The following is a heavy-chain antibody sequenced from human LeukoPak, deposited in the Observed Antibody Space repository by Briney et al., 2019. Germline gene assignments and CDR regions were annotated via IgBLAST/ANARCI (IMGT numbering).Heavy chain of an antibody. CDR3: ARDPYGDYVGFDY. CDR2: ISSSSSYI. D-gene: IGHD4-17*01. CDR1: GFTFSSYS. J-gene: IGHJ4*02. Sequence: GGSLRLSCAASGFTFSSYSMNWVRQAPGKGLEWVSSISSSSSYIYYADSVKGRFTISRDNAKNSLYLQMNSLRAEDTAVYYCARDPYGDYVGFDYWGQGTLVIVSS. V-gene: IGHV3-21*01.